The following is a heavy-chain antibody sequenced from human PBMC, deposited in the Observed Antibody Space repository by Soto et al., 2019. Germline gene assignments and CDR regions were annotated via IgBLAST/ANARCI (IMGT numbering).Heavy chain of an antibody. CDR2: IYYSGST. CDR3: XXXXSGIAAAGLDP. J-gene: IGHJ5*02. Sequence: QVQLQESGPGLVKPSETLSLTCTVSGGSVSSGSYYWSWIRQPPGKGLEWIGYIYYSGSTNYNPSLKSRVTISVDTSKNQFSLKLSSVTAADTAXXXXXXXXSGIAAAGLDPWGQGTLV. V-gene: IGHV4-61*01. CDR1: GGSVSSGSYY. D-gene: IGHD6-13*01.